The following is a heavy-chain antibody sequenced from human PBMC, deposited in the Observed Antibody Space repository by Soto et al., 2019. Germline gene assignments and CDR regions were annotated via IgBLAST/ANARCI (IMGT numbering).Heavy chain of an antibody. CDR2: IKQDGSEK. Sequence: PGGSLRLSCAASGFTFSSYWMSWVRQAPGKGLEWVANIKQDGSEKYYVDSVKGRFTISRDNAKNSLYLQMNSLRAEDTAVYYCARDRPPEYYDFWSGYYGPRYYYGMDVWGQGTTVTVYS. J-gene: IGHJ6*02. D-gene: IGHD3-3*01. CDR1: GFTFSSYW. CDR3: ARDRPPEYYDFWSGYYGPRYYYGMDV. V-gene: IGHV3-7*01.